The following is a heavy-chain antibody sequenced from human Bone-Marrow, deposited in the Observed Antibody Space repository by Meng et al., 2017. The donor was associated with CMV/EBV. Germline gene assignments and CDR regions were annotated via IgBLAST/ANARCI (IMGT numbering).Heavy chain of an antibody. CDR1: GFTFSSYA. CDR3: ARYCSSTSCYILLQNGMDV. CDR2: ISYDGSNK. Sequence: GGSLRLSCAASGFTFSSYAMHWVRQAPGKGLEWVAVISYDGSNKCYADSVKGRFTISRDNSKNTLYLQMNSLRAEDTAVYYCARYCSSTSCYILLQNGMDVWGQGTTVTVSS. V-gene: IGHV3-30*04. J-gene: IGHJ6*02. D-gene: IGHD2-2*02.